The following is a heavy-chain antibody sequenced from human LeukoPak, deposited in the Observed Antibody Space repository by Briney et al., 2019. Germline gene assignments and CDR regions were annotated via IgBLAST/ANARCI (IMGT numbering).Heavy chain of an antibody. V-gene: IGHV3-33*01. CDR3: VRGGAHDPLGY. CDR2: IWSEGSNK. J-gene: IGHJ4*02. D-gene: IGHD3-16*01. Sequence: GGSLRLFCATSGFIFRKHGMHWVRLPPGKGLECVTVIWSEGSNKYYADSVEGRFTITRDNSKNTLYPQMNSLRAEATAMYYCVRGGAHDPLGYWGQGTLVTVSS. CDR1: GFIFRKHG.